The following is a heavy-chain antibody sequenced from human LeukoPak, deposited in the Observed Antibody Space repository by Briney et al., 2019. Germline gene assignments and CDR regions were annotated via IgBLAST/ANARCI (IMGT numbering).Heavy chain of an antibody. CDR3: ARDAPARGYSYGYLDL. D-gene: IGHD5-18*01. CDR1: GGSISSYY. J-gene: IGHJ2*01. CDR2: IYYSGST. V-gene: IGHV4-59*01. Sequence: SETLSLTCTVSGGSISSYYWSWIRQPPGKGLEWIGYIYYSGSTNYNPSLKSRVTISVDTSKNQSSLKLSSVTAADTAVYYCARDAPARGYSYGYLDLWGRGTLVTVSS.